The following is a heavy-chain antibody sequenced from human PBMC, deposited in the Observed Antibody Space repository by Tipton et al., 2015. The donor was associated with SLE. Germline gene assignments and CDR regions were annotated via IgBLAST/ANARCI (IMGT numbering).Heavy chain of an antibody. CDR3: ARKRGDRVGLDY. D-gene: IGHD3-10*01. J-gene: IGHJ4*02. Sequence: LRLSCLVSGGTISSYYWTWVRQPPGKGLEWIGYISYSGSTNYNPSLKSRVTKSLDTSKNQFSLNLRSVTAADTAVYYCARKRGDRVGLDYWGQGTLVTVSS. CDR2: ISYSGST. V-gene: IGHV4-59*01. CDR1: GGTISSYY.